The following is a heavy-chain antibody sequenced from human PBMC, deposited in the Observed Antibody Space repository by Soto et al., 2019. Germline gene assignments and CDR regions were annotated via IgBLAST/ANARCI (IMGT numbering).Heavy chain of an antibody. Sequence: PSETLSLTCTVSGGSVSSGSYYWSWIRQPPGKGLEWIGYIYYSGSTNYNLSLKSRVTISVDTSKNQFSLKLSSVTAADTAMYYCASFPYYYDSSGYWSTTNSDYWGQGTLVTVSS. D-gene: IGHD3-22*01. V-gene: IGHV4-61*01. CDR1: GGSVSSGSYY. CDR2: IYYSGST. J-gene: IGHJ4*02. CDR3: ASFPYYYDSSGYWSTTNSDY.